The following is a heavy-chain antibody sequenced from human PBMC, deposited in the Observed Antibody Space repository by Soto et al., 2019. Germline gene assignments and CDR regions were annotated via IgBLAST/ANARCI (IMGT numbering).Heavy chain of an antibody. CDR1: GFIFSTYV. V-gene: IGHV3-23*01. D-gene: IGHD3-10*01. Sequence: EVQLLESGGGLVQPGGSLRLSCAASGFIFSTYVMTWVRQAPGKGLEWVSSVSVSGGITYYADSVKGRLTISRDNSKNMVYLQMNSLRAEDTAVYYCAKVTGGSGSDFWGQGTLVTVSS. CDR2: VSVSGGIT. J-gene: IGHJ4*02. CDR3: AKVTGGSGSDF.